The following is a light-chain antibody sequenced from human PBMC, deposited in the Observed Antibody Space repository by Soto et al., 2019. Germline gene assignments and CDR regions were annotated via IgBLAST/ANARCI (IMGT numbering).Light chain of an antibody. CDR2: GAS. J-gene: IGKJ5*01. CDR1: QSVTSSS. CDR3: QQYGSSPRT. V-gene: IGKV3-20*01. Sequence: GWPQSPGTLSLSPGERATLSCKASQSVTSSSLAWYQQKVGRAPRVLIYGASNRATGIPDRFSGSGSGTDFTLTITRLEPEDFAVYYCQQYGSSPRTFGQVARLAIK.